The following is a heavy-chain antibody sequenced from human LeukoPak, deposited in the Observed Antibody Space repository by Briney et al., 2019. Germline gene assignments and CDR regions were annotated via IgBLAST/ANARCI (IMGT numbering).Heavy chain of an antibody. D-gene: IGHD3-22*01. CDR1: GGSFSGYY. J-gene: IGHJ4*02. CDR2: INHIGST. CDR3: ARGDHYYYDSSGYYYYFDY. V-gene: IGHV4-34*01. Sequence: SETLSLTCSVYGGSFSGYYWSWIRQPPGKGLEWIGEINHIGSTNYNPSLKSRVTISVDTSKNQFSLKLSSVTAADTAVYYCARGDHYYYDSSGYYYYFDYWGQGTLVTVSS.